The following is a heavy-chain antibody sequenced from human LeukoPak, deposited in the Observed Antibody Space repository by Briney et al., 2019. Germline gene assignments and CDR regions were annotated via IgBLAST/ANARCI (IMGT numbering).Heavy chain of an antibody. J-gene: IGHJ4*02. CDR1: GFTFSSYS. V-gene: IGHV3-21*01. D-gene: IGHD3-10*01. CDR3: ASVIRRGGPFDY. Sequence: GGSLRLSCAASGFTFSSYSMNWVRQAPGKGLEWVSSISSSSSYIYYAASVKGRFTISRDNAKNSLYLQMNSLRAEDTAVYYCASVIRRGGPFDYWGQGTLVTVSS. CDR2: ISSSSSYI.